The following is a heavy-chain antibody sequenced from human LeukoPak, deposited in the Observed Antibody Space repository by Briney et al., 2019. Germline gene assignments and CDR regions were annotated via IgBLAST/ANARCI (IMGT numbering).Heavy chain of an antibody. J-gene: IGHJ6*02. D-gene: IGHD5-12*01. Sequence: SETLSLTCAVYGGSFSGYYWSWIRQPPGKGLEWIGEINHSGSTNYNPSLKSRVTISVDTSKNQFSLKLSSVTAADTAVYYCARVVRGYSGYDWADYYYGMDVWGRGTTVTVSS. CDR3: ARVVRGYSGYDWADYYYGMDV. CDR2: INHSGST. CDR1: GGSFSGYY. V-gene: IGHV4-34*01.